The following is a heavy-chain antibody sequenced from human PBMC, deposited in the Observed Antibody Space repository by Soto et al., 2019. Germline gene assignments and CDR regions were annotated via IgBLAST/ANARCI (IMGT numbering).Heavy chain of an antibody. CDR1: GSTXNSNG. CDR2: ISTYNENM. Sequence: SXKVSFKVSGSTXNSNGICLVRQAPGQGLEWMGWISTYNENMDTAPQLQGRLTMTTDTSTTKAYMELTNLKFEDTALYYCAYVGGYSTGEYSFDLWGQGTPGTVSS. CDR3: AYVGGYSTGEYSFDL. J-gene: IGHJ4*02. V-gene: IGHV1-18*04. D-gene: IGHD5-18*01.